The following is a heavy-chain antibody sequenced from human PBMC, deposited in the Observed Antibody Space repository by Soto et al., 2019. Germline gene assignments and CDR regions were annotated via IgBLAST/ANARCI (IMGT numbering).Heavy chain of an antibody. CDR1: GYSFTSDW. CDR2: IYPGDSDT. V-gene: IGHV5-51*01. D-gene: IGHD2-2*01. J-gene: IGHJ6*03. Sequence: GESLKISCKGSGYSFTSDWIGWVRQMPGKGLEWMGIIYPGDSDTRYSPSFQGQVTISADKSISTAYLQWSSLKASDTAMYYCARQGAIVVVPAASNYYYYYMDVWGKGTTVTVSS. CDR3: ARQGAIVVVPAASNYYYYYMDV.